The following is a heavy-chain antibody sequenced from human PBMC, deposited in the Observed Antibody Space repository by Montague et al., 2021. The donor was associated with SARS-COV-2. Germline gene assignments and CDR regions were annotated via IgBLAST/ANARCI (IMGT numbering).Heavy chain of an antibody. J-gene: IGHJ4*02. CDR3: ARGGSSRFALDY. V-gene: IGHV4-4*02. CDR1: GGSISSSNW. Sequence: SETLSLTCAVSGGSISSSNWWSWVRQPPGKGLEWVGEIYHSGSTNYNPSLKSRVTISVDKSKNQFSLMLSSVTAADTAVYYCARGGSSRFALDYWGQGTLVTVSS. D-gene: IGHD6-13*01. CDR2: IYHSGST.